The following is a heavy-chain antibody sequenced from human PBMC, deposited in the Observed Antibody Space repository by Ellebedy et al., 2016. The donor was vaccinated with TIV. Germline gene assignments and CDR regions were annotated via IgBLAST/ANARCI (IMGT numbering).Heavy chain of an antibody. J-gene: IGHJ4*02. V-gene: IGHV3-7*03. CDR3: ARPGKPYAIDY. CDR1: GFIFTCYW. D-gene: IGHD2-8*01. CDR2: IKYDGSEH. Sequence: GESLKISCAASGFIFTCYWMSLVRQAPGKGLGWVANIKYDGSEHYSVDSVKGRFTISRDNAKNSLYLQKSSLNAEDTAVYYCARPGKPYAIDYWGQGILVTVSS.